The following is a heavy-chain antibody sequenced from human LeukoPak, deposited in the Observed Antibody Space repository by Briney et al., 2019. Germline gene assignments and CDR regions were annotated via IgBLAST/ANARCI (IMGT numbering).Heavy chain of an antibody. Sequence: ASVKVSCKASGYTFTGYYMHWVRQAPGLGLEWMGWINPNSGGTNYAQKFQGWVTMTRDTSISTAYMELSRLRSDDTAVYYCARDIFPFLWFGELSRWYFDYWGQGTLVTVSS. CDR1: GYTFTGYY. V-gene: IGHV1-2*04. CDR2: INPNSGGT. J-gene: IGHJ4*02. CDR3: ARDIFPFLWFGELSRWYFDY. D-gene: IGHD3-10*01.